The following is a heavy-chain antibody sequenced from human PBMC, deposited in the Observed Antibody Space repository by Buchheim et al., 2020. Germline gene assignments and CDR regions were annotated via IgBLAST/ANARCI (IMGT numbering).Heavy chain of an antibody. CDR3: ARVRASGWYFFDF. J-gene: IGHJ4*02. CDR1: GGSISGYY. D-gene: IGHD6-19*01. CDR2: VSYSGTT. Sequence: QVQLQESGPRLVKPSETLSLTCTVSGGSISGYYWSWIRQPPEKGLEWIGYVSYSGTTVYEPSLERRVPISVDTPNKEFSVKLTSATAADTAVYYCARVRASGWYFFDFWGQGTL. V-gene: IGHV4-59*01.